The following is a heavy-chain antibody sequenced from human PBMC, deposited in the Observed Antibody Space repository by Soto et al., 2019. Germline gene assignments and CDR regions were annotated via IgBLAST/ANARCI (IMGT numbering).Heavy chain of an antibody. CDR3: APRGGGMVDWYFDL. J-gene: IGHJ2*01. D-gene: IGHD1-26*01. CDR2: IYWDDAK. CDR1: GFSLGTYGVG. V-gene: IGHV2-5*02. Sequence: QITLNESGPTLVKPTQTLTLTCTFSGFSLGTYGVGVGWIRQPPGKALEWLALIYWDDAKRYSPSLKSRLTIPKDNSKRQVFLTLPNMDPVDTATYYCAPRGGGMVDWYFDLWGRGTPVIVSS.